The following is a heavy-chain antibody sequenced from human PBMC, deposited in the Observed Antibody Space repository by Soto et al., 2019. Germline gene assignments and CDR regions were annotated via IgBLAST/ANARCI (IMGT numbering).Heavy chain of an antibody. CDR3: AREADGCSGGSCYQIDAFDI. D-gene: IGHD2-15*01. CDR2: INPNSGGT. V-gene: IGHV1-2*04. Sequence: ASVKVSCKASGYTFTGYYMHWVRQAPGQGLEWIGWINPNSGGTNYAQKFQGWVTMTRDTSISTAYMELSRLRSDDTAVYYCAREADGCSGGSCYQIDAFDIWGQGTMVTVSS. CDR1: GYTFTGYY. J-gene: IGHJ3*02.